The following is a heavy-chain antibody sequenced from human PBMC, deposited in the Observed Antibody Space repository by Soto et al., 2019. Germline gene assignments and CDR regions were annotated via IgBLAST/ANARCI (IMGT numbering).Heavy chain of an antibody. V-gene: IGHV1-2*02. Sequence: GASVKVSCKASGYTFTGYYMYWVRQAPGQGLEWMGWINPNSGGTNYAQKFQGRVTMTRDTSISTAYMELSRLRSDDTAVYYCACAQRYELQDYYAMAVWGQGTSVTVSS. CDR2: INPNSGGT. D-gene: IGHD2-2*01. J-gene: IGHJ6*02. CDR1: GYTFTGYY. CDR3: ACAQRYELQDYYAMAV.